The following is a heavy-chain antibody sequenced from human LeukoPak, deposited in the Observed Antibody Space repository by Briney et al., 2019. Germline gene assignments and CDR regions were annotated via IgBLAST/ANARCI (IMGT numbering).Heavy chain of an antibody. CDR3: AHRRGLYDYGGFGFDS. V-gene: IGHV2-5*01. D-gene: IGHD4-23*01. CDR2: ISYNDDK. CDR1: GFSLTCSGLG. J-gene: IGHJ4*02. Sequence: SGATLGKSTETPTLSCTFSGFSLTCSGLGVGWSRQPPGKALEWLASISYNDDKRYSTSLESRLTITNDTSKNKVVLTMTNIDPVDTATYYYAHRRGLYDYGGFGFDSWGQGTLVTVSS.